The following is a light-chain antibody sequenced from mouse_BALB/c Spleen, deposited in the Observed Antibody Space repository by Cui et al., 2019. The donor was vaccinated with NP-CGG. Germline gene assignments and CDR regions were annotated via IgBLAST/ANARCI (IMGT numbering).Light chain of an antibody. CDR2: GTN. CDR3: ALWYSNHWV. V-gene: IGLV1*01. Sequence: QAVVTQDSALTTSPGETVTFTCRSSTGAVTTSNYANWVQEKPDHLFTGLIGGTNNRAPGVPARFSGSLIGDKAAFTITGAQTEDEAIYFCALWYSNHWVFGGGTKVTVL. CDR1: TGAVTTSNY. J-gene: IGLJ1*01.